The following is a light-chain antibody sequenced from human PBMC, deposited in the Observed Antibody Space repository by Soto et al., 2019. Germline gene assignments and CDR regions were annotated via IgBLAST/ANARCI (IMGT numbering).Light chain of an antibody. CDR1: QDIRTS. J-gene: IGKJ3*01. CDR2: GAS. V-gene: IGKV1-33*01. CDR3: QHYDNLPPFT. Sequence: DIQMTQSPSSLSASVGARVSITCQASQDIRTSLSWFQQKAGRAPKLLIYGASNLETGDPSRFRGSGSGRDFTFTISSLQPEDIATYYCQHYDNLPPFTFGPGTKVDIK.